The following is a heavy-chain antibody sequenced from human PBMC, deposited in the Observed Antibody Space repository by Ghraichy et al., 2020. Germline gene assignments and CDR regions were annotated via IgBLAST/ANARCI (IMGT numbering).Heavy chain of an antibody. CDR1: GGSISSSSYY. Sequence: SETLSLTCTVSGGSISSSSYYWGWIRQPPGKGLEWIGSIYYSGSTYYNPSLKSRVTISVDTSKNQFSLKLSSVTAADTAVYYCARHHSALHVDTAILGGFDPWGQGTLVTVSS. D-gene: IGHD5-18*01. CDR2: IYYSGST. CDR3: ARHHSALHVDTAILGGFDP. V-gene: IGHV4-39*01. J-gene: IGHJ5*02.